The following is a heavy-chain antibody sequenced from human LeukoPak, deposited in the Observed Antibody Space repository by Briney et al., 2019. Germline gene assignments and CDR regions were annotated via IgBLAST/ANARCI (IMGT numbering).Heavy chain of an antibody. CDR2: ISGSSSYI. CDR1: GFTFSSYS. J-gene: IGHJ4*02. V-gene: IGHV3-21*01. CDR3: ARDGVVVVTATLSYFDY. Sequence: PGGSLRLSCAASGFTFSSYSMNWVRQAPGKGLEWVSSISGSSSYIYYADSVKGRFTISRDNAKNSLYLQMNSLRAEDTAVYYCARDGVVVVTATLSYFDYWGQGTLVTVSS. D-gene: IGHD2-21*02.